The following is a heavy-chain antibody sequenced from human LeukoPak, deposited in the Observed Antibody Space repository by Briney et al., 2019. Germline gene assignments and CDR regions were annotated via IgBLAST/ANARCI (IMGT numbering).Heavy chain of an antibody. CDR1: GGSFSGYY. D-gene: IGHD3-10*01. J-gene: IGHJ5*02. CDR2: INHSGST. V-gene: IGHV4-34*01. CDR3: ARRKNTAIAMVRGVRGGLNWFDP. Sequence: SETLSLTCAVYGGSFSGYYWSWIRQPPGKGLEWIGEINHSGSTNYNPSLKSRVTISVYTSKNQFSLKLSSVTAADTAVYYCARRKNTAIAMVRGVRGGLNWFDPWGQGTLVTVSS.